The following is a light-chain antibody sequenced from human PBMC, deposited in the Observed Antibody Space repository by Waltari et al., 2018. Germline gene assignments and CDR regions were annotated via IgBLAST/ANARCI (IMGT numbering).Light chain of an antibody. CDR1: QSLLDSEDGNTY. Sequence: DIVMTQTPLSLPVTLGEPASISCRSSQSLLDSEDGNTYLEWYLQTPGQSPQLLIYEVSNRASGVPDRFSGSGSDTDFTLKISRVEAEEVGVYYCMQALEFPFTFGPGTKLDIK. J-gene: IGKJ3*01. V-gene: IGKV2-40*01. CDR3: MQALEFPFT. CDR2: EVS.